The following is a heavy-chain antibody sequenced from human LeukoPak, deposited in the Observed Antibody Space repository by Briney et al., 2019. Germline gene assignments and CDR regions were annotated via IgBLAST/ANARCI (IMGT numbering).Heavy chain of an antibody. J-gene: IGHJ4*02. CDR3: ARDTSGYTFDD. Sequence: GGSLRLSCAASGFTFSSYSMNWVRQAPGRGLEWVSSISAASNYIYYADSVKGRFTISRDNAKNSLYLQMNSLRAEDTAVYYCARDTSGYTFDDWGQGTLVTVSS. V-gene: IGHV3-21*01. CDR2: ISAASNYI. D-gene: IGHD5-18*01. CDR1: GFTFSSYS.